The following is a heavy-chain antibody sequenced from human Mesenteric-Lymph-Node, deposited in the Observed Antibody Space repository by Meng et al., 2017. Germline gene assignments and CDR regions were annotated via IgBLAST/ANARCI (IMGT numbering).Heavy chain of an antibody. J-gene: IGHJ6*02. Sequence: SETLSLTCAVYGGSFSGYYWSWIRQPPGKGLEWIGEINHSGSTNYNPSLKSRVTISVDTSKNQFSLKLSSVTAADTAVYYCARDSSVYGDYGNYYYYGMDVWGQGTTVTVSS. CDR3: ARDSSVYGDYGNYYYYGMDV. CDR1: GGSFSGYY. V-gene: IGHV4-34*01. CDR2: INHSGST. D-gene: IGHD4-17*01.